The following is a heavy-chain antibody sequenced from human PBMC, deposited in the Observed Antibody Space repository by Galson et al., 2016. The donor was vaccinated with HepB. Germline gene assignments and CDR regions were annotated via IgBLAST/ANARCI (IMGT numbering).Heavy chain of an antibody. CDR2: ISFDGSNN. CDR1: GFTFSSYA. J-gene: IGHJ4*02. Sequence: SLRLSCAASGFTFSSYAMHWVRQAPGKGLEWVAVISFDGSNNFYADSVKGRFTISRDNSKNTLYPQMNSLRAEDTAVYYCARDDDYVWGTYRYTRTVPQYYFDYWGQGTLVTVSS. CDR3: ARDDDYVWGTYRYTRTVPQYYFDY. V-gene: IGHV3-30-3*01. D-gene: IGHD3-16*02.